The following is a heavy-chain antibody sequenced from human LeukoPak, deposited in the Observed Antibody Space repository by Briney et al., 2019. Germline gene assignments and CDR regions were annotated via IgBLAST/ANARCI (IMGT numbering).Heavy chain of an antibody. Sequence: SETLSLTCTASGGSISSYYWSWIRQPPGKGLEWIGYIYYSGSTKYNPSLKSRVTISVDTSKNQFSLKLSSVTAADTAVYYCARGASSSGDSSSWLSYFDYWGQGTLVTVSS. V-gene: IGHV4-59*01. CDR3: ARGASSSGDSSSWLSYFDY. D-gene: IGHD6-13*01. J-gene: IGHJ4*02. CDR1: GGSISSYY. CDR2: IYYSGST.